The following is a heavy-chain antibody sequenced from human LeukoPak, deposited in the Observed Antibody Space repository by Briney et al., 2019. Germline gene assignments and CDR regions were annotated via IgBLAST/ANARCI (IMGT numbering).Heavy chain of an antibody. J-gene: IGHJ6*03. Sequence: SQTLSLTCTVSGGSISSGDYYWSWIRQPPGKGLEWIGYIYYSGSTYYNPSLKGRVTISVDTSKNQFSLKLSSVTAADTAVYYCANGIVGAPDYYMDVWGKGTTVTVSS. V-gene: IGHV4-30-4*08. CDR1: GGSISSGDYY. CDR2: IYYSGST. CDR3: ANGIVGAPDYYMDV. D-gene: IGHD1-26*01.